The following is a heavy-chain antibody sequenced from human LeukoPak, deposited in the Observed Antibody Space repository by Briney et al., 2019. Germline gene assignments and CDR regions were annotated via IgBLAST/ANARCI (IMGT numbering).Heavy chain of an antibody. J-gene: IGHJ4*02. CDR1: GFTFSSYA. D-gene: IGHD1-26*01. CDR2: ISGSGGIT. V-gene: IGHV3-23*01. CDR3: ARSGSYGGY. Sequence: GGSLRLSCAASGFTFSSYAMSWVRQAPGKGLEWVSNISGSGGITYYADFVKGRFTTSRDNSKNTLYLQMNSLRAEDTAVYYCARSGSYGGYWGQGTLVTVSS.